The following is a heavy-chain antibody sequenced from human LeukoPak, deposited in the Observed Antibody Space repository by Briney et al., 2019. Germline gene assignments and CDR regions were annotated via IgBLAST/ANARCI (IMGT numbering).Heavy chain of an antibody. CDR2: INPNSGGT. Sequence: ASVKLSCKTSGYSFTDYYMHWVRQAPGQGLEWMGWINPNSGGTSSAQKFQGRVTMTRDTSITTVYMEVRWLTSDDTAIYYCARADRLHGGPYLIGPWGQGTLVTVSS. D-gene: IGHD2-21*01. V-gene: IGHV1-2*02. J-gene: IGHJ5*02. CDR1: GYSFTDYY. CDR3: ARADRLHGGPYLIGP.